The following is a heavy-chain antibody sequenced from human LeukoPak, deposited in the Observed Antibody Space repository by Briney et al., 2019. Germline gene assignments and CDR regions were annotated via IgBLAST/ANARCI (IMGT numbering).Heavy chain of an antibody. CDR1: GGSISSGSYF. D-gene: IGHD5-18*01. CDR2: IYTSGST. Sequence: PSETLSLTCTVSGGSISSGSYFWSWIRQPAGKGLEWIGRIYTSGSTNYNPSLESRVTISVDTSKNQFSLKLSSVTAADTAVYYCARGSPIQQTYRHYYYMDVWGKGTTVTVSS. CDR3: ARGSPIQQTYRHYYYMDV. J-gene: IGHJ6*03. V-gene: IGHV4-61*02.